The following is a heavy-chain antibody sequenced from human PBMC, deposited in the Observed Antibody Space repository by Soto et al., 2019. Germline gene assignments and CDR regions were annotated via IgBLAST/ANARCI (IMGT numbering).Heavy chain of an antibody. D-gene: IGHD6-19*01. CDR2: IYYSGST. J-gene: IGHJ4*02. V-gene: IGHV4-39*01. Sequence: SETLSLTCTVSGGSISSSSYYWGWIRQPPGKGLEWIGSIYYSGSTYYNPSLKSRVTISVDTSKNQFSLKLSSVTAADTAVYYCARHAEYSSGWYSPAPLNDYWGQGTLVTVSS. CDR1: GGSISSSSYY. CDR3: ARHAEYSSGWYSPAPLNDY.